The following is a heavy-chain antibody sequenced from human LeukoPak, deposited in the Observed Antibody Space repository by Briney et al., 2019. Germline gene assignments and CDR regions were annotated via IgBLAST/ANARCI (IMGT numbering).Heavy chain of an antibody. Sequence: SETLSLTCTVSGGSISSYYWSWIRQPPGKGLEWFGYIYYSGSTNYNPSLKSRVTISVDTSKNQFSLKLNSVTAADTAVYYCARGGNWFDTWGQGTLVTVSS. CDR3: ARGGNWFDT. CDR1: GGSISSYY. J-gene: IGHJ5*02. V-gene: IGHV4-59*01. CDR2: IYYSGST.